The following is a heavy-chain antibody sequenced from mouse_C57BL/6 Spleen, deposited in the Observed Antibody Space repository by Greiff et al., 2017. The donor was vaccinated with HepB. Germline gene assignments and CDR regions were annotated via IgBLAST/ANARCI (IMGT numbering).Heavy chain of an antibody. J-gene: IGHJ3*01. Sequence: EVQLVESGPGMVKPSQSLSLTCTVTGFSITSGYDWHWIRHFPGNKLEWMGYISYSGSTNYNPSLKSRISITHDTSKNHFFLKLNSVTTEDTATYYCARDIGTGTPHFAYWGQGTLVTVSA. CDR3: ARDIGTGTPHFAY. V-gene: IGHV3-1*01. CDR1: GFSITSGYD. D-gene: IGHD4-1*01. CDR2: ISYSGST.